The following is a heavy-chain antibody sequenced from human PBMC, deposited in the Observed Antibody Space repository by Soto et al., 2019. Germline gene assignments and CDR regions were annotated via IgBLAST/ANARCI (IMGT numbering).Heavy chain of an antibody. V-gene: IGHV4-34*01. CDR2: INHSGST. J-gene: IGHJ4*02. D-gene: IGHD1-26*01. CDR1: GGSFSGYY. CDR3: ATSGSYYYLMGRPFDY. Sequence: ASETLSLTCAVYGGSFSGYYWSWIRQPPGKGLEWIGEINHSGSTNYNPSLKSRVTISVDTSKNQFSLKLSSVTAADTAVYYCATSGSYYYLMGRPFDYWGQGTLVTVSS.